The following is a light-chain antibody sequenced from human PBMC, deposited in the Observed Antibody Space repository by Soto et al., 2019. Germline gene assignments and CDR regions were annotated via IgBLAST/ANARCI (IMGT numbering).Light chain of an antibody. CDR2: DVS. Sequence: SVLPQPASVSGAPGQSITISCTGTSSDVGFSNYVFWYQQHPGKAPKLIISDVSNRPSGVSNRFSGSKSGNTASLTISGLQAEDEADYYCSSYTSSSTDVFGTGTKVTVL. V-gene: IGLV2-14*01. CDR3: SSYTSSSTDV. J-gene: IGLJ1*01. CDR1: SSDVGFSNY.